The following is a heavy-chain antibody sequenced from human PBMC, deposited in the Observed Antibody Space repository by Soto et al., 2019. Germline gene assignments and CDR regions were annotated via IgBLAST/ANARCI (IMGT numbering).Heavy chain of an antibody. CDR2: IFYSGST. Sequence: PSETLSLTCTVSGVSVNSGNYYWNWIRQPPGEGLEWIGYIFYSGSTNYNPSLKSRVTISLDMSKNQFSLTLNSVTAADTAVYYCARKVDSLMAYDYWGQGTLVTVSS. V-gene: IGHV4-61*01. CDR1: GVSVNSGNYY. D-gene: IGHD2-8*01. J-gene: IGHJ4*02. CDR3: ARKVDSLMAYDY.